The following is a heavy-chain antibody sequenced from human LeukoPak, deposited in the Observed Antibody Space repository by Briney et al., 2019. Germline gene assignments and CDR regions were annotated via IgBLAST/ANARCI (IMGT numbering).Heavy chain of an antibody. Sequence: GASVKVSCKASGGTFSSYAISWVRQAPGQGLEWMGGIIPIFGTANYAQKFQGRVTMTEDTSTDTAYMELSSLRSEDTAVYYCATDLRGITMMILPPTDWGQGTLVTVSS. D-gene: IGHD3-22*01. J-gene: IGHJ4*02. V-gene: IGHV1-69*06. CDR3: ATDLRGITMMILPPTD. CDR1: GGTFSSYA. CDR2: IIPIFGTA.